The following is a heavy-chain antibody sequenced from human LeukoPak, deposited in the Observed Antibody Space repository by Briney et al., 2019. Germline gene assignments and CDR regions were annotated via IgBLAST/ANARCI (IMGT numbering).Heavy chain of an antibody. CDR3: AKPAAGFVVVPAANDY. Sequence: GGSLRLSCAASGFTFSSYNMNWVRQAPGKGLEWVSAISGSGGGTYYADSVKGRFTISRDNSKNTLYLQMNSLRAEDTAVYYCAKPAAGFVVVPAANDYWGQGTLVTVSS. CDR2: ISGSGGGT. J-gene: IGHJ4*02. D-gene: IGHD2-2*01. V-gene: IGHV3-23*01. CDR1: GFTFSSYN.